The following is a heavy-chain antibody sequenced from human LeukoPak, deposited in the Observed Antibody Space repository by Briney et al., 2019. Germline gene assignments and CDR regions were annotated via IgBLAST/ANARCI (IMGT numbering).Heavy chain of an antibody. V-gene: IGHV4-59*12. CDR3: ARKPIVNSAWYYFDY. Sequence: SSETLSLTCSVSGGSISSYYWSWIRQSTGRGLEWIGHIYYSGSTNYNPALKSRVTMSVDTSKNQFSLKLSSVTAADTAVYYCARKPIVNSAWYYFDYWGQGTLVTVSS. D-gene: IGHD3-22*01. J-gene: IGHJ4*02. CDR1: GGSISSYY. CDR2: IYYSGST.